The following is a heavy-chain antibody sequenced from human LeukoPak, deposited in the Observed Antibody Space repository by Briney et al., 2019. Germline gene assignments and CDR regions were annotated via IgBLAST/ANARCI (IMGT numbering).Heavy chain of an antibody. Sequence: SVKVSCKXSGYTFTDYYMHWVQQAPGKGLEWMGGIIPIFGTANYAQKFQGRVTITADESTSTAYMELSSLRSEDTAVYYCARDPSSGSDYWGQGTLVTVSS. D-gene: IGHD6-19*01. V-gene: IGHV1-69*13. J-gene: IGHJ4*02. CDR3: ARDPSSGSDY. CDR2: IIPIFGTA. CDR1: GYTFTDYY.